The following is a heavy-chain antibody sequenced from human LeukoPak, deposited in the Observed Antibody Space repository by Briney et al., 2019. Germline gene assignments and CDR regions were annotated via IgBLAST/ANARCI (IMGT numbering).Heavy chain of an antibody. J-gene: IGHJ4*02. D-gene: IGHD5-18*01. V-gene: IGHV4-39*07. CDR1: GGSIRSSTYN. CDR2: IHYTGST. CDR3: ARAWGYSYGFNY. Sequence: PSETLSLTCTVSGGSIRSSTYNWGWIRQPPGKGLEWIGSIHYTGSTYYNPSLKSRVTTSVDTSKNQFSLKLSSVTAADTAVYYCARAWGYSYGFNYWGQGTLVTVSS.